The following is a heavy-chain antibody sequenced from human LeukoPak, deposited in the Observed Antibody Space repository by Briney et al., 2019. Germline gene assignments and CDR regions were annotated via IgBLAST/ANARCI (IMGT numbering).Heavy chain of an antibody. V-gene: IGHV3-33*01. D-gene: IGHD5-12*01. Sequence: GGSLRLSCAASGFTFSSYGMHWVRQAPGKGLEWVAVIWYDGSNKYYAGSVKGRFTISRDNSKNTLYLQMNSLRAEDTAVYYCARDKASGYADYWGQGTLVTVSS. J-gene: IGHJ4*02. CDR3: ARDKASGYADY. CDR1: GFTFSSYG. CDR2: IWYDGSNK.